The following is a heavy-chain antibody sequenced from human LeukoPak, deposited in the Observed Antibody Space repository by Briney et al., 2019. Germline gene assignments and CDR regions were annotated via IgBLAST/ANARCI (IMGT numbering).Heavy chain of an antibody. CDR2: IYTSGST. Sequence: SQTLSLTCTVSGGSISSGSYYWSWIRQPAGKGLEWIGRIYTSGSTNYNPSLKSRVTISVDTSKNQFSLKLSSVTAADTAVYYCASQPRYYVWGSYRYWGQGTLVTVSS. CDR1: GGSISSGSYY. CDR3: ASQPRYYVWGSYRY. V-gene: IGHV4-61*02. D-gene: IGHD3-16*02. J-gene: IGHJ4*02.